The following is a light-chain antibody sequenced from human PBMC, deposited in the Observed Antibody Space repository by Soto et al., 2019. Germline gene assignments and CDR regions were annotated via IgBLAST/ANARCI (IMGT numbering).Light chain of an antibody. V-gene: IGKV3-20*01. Sequence: QSPDSLPLFHSERATLSCRVSRTVSHNNLAWHQQKPGQTPRLLVYGASNRATGMPDRFSGSGSGTDFTLTISRLEPDDVAVYYCKQNSTLPITFGQGTRLEIK. CDR1: RTVSHNN. CDR3: KQNSTLPIT. CDR2: GAS. J-gene: IGKJ5*01.